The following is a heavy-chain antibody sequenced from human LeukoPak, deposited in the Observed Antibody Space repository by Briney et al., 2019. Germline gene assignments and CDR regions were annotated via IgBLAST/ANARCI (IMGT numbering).Heavy chain of an antibody. V-gene: IGHV1-46*01. CDR1: GYTFTSYY. Sequence: VSVKVSCKPSGYTFTSYYMHWVRQAPGQGLEWMGIINPSGGSTSYAQKFQGRVTMTRDTSTSTVYMELSRLRSEDTAVYYCARIGGALNLAEWDQGTLVTVSS. CDR3: ARIGGALNLAE. D-gene: IGHD1-26*01. J-gene: IGHJ4*02. CDR2: INPSGGST.